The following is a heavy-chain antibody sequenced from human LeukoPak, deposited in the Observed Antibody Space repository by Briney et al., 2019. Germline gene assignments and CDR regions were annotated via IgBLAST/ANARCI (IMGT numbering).Heavy chain of an antibody. CDR2: ISGSGGST. V-gene: IGHV3-23*01. Sequence: GESLRLSCAASGFTFSSYAMSWVRQAPGKGLEWVSGISGSGGSTYYADSVKGRFTISRDSSKNTLYLQMNSLRAEDTAVYYCAKDGREWPRSLDYWGQGTLVTVSS. CDR1: GFTFSSYA. CDR3: AKDGREWPRSLDY. D-gene: IGHD5-12*01. J-gene: IGHJ4*02.